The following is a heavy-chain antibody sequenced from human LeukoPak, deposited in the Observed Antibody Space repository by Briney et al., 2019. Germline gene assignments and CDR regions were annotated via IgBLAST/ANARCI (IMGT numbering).Heavy chain of an antibody. CDR2: ISSSGSTI. V-gene: IGHV3-48*03. CDR3: ARDQGYTTSWYDY. Sequence: GGSLRLSCAASGFTFSSYEMNWVRQAPGKGLEWVSYISSSGSTIYYADSVKGRFTVSRDNAKNSLYLQLNSLRAEDTAIYYCARDQGYTTSWYDYWGQGTLVTVSS. D-gene: IGHD6-13*01. J-gene: IGHJ4*02. CDR1: GFTFSSYE.